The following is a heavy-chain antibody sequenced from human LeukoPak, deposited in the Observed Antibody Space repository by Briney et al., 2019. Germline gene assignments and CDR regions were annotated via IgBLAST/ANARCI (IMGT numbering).Heavy chain of an antibody. J-gene: IGHJ3*02. V-gene: IGHV3-21*01. CDR2: ISSSSSYI. CDR1: GFTFSSYS. CDR3: ARQYWDAFDI. Sequence: AGGSLRLSCAASGFTFSSYSMSWVRQAPGKGLEWVSSISSSSSYIYYADSVKGRFTISRDNAKNSLYLQMNSLRAEDTAVYYCARQYWDAFDIWGQGTMVTVSS. D-gene: IGHD2-8*02.